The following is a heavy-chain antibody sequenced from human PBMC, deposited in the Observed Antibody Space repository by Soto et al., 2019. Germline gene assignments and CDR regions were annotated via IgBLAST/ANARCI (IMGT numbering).Heavy chain of an antibody. CDR1: GFSFSSYD. CDR2: MSYDGSKK. D-gene: IGHD3-16*01. J-gene: IGHJ6*03. Sequence: QAQLVESGGGVVQPGRSLRLSCVGSGFSFSSYDMNWVRQAPGTGLEWVALMSYDGSKKYYGDSVRGRVTISRDNSKNTLYLQMDHLRPEDTAIYYCAKDLKPGSRWSLGGVEHCMDVWGRGTTVSVSS. CDR3: AKDLKPGSRWSLGGVEHCMDV. V-gene: IGHV3-30*18.